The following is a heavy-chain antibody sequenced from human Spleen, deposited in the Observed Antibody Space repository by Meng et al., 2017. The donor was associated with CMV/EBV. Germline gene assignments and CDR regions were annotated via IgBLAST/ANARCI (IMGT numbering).Heavy chain of an antibody. Sequence: VSCATFSNSHTYWIWFRHLPGRGLEWLGFFYFTGNTYYNPSLNSRVSISADMSNNQFSLKLTSVTAADTAVYYCAKENYYDSGTPVFWGQGTLVTVSS. D-gene: IGHD3-10*01. CDR2: FYFTGNT. V-gene: IGHV4-31*02. J-gene: IGHJ4*02. CDR1: CATFSNSHTY. CDR3: AKENYYDSGTPVF.